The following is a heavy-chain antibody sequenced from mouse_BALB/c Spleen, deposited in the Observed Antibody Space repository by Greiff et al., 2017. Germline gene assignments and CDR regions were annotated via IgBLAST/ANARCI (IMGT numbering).Heavy chain of an antibody. CDR3: ARGDGYYEDYAMDY. CDR2: IDPSDSET. J-gene: IGHJ4*01. Sequence: QVQLQQPGAELVKPGAPVKLSCKASGYTFTSYWMNWVKQRPGRGLEWIGRIDPSDSETHYNQKFKDKATLTVDKSSSTAYIQLSSLTSEDSAVYYCARGDGYYEDYAMDYWGQGTSVTVSS. CDR1: GYTFTSYW. V-gene: IGHV1-69*02. D-gene: IGHD2-3*01.